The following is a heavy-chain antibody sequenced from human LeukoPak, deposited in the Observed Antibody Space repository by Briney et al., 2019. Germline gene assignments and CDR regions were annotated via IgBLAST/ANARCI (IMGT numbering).Heavy chain of an antibody. CDR3: ARGPPRGKYYYMDV. D-gene: IGHD1-1*01. Sequence: GGSLRLSCAASGFTFSSFDMHWVRQPTGQGLEWVSTIGTASGTYYPGSVEGRFTLSRDNAKNSLYLQMNSLTAGDTAVYYCARGPPRGKYYYMDVWGKGTTVTVSS. CDR2: IGTASGT. CDR1: GFTFSSFD. V-gene: IGHV3-13*01. J-gene: IGHJ6*03.